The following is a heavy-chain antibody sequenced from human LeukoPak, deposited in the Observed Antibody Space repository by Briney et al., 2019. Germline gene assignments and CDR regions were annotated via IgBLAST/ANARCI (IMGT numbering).Heavy chain of an antibody. CDR2: IRYDGSNK. V-gene: IGHV3-30*02. CDR3: AKDRAIFGVDPGDY. CDR1: GFTFSSYG. J-gene: IGHJ4*02. Sequence: GGSLRLSCAASGFTFSSYGMHWVRQAPGKGLEWVAFIRYDGSNKYYADSVKGRFTISRDNFKNTLYLQMNSLRAEDTAVYYCAKDRAIFGVDPGDYWGQGTLVTVSS. D-gene: IGHD3-3*01.